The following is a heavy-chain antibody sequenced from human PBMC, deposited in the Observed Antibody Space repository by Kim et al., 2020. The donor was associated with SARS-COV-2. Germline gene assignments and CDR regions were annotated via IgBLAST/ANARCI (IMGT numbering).Heavy chain of an antibody. V-gene: IGHV1-69*04. CDR3: ARDTDYYGSGSSSHPYYYYGMDV. CDR2: IIPILGIA. CDR1: GGTFSSYA. Sequence: SVKVSCKASGGTFSSYAISWVRQAPGQGLEWMGRIIPILGIANYAQKFQGRVTITADKSTSTAYMELSSLRSEDTAVYYCARDTDYYGSGSSSHPYYYYGMDVWGQGTTVTVSS. D-gene: IGHD3-10*01. J-gene: IGHJ6*02.